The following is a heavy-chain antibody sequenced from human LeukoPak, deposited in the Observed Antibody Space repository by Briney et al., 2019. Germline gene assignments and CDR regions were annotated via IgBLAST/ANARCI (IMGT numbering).Heavy chain of an antibody. D-gene: IGHD6-19*01. V-gene: IGHV3-48*04. J-gene: IGHJ4*02. CDR3: ARDPSSSGWYGYYFDY. CDR1: GFTFSSYS. CDR2: ISSSSSTI. Sequence: QPGGSLRLSCAASGFTFSSYSRNWVRQAPGQGLEWVSYISSSSSTIYYADSVKGRFTISRDNAKNSLYLQMNSLRVEDTAVYYCARDPSSSGWYGYYFDYWGQGTLVSVSS.